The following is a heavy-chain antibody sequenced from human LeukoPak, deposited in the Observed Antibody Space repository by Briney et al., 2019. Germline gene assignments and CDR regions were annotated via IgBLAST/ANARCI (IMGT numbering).Heavy chain of an antibody. J-gene: IGHJ4*02. D-gene: IGHD3-22*01. CDR3: AKRGVVIRVILVGFHKEAYYFDS. CDR2: ISDSGGRT. CDR1: GITLSNYG. V-gene: IGHV3-23*01. Sequence: PGGSLRLSCAVSGITLSNYGRTWVRQAPGKGLEWVAGISDSGGRTNYADSVKGRFTISRDNPKNTLYLQMNSLRAEDTAVYFCAKRGVVIRVILVGFHKEAYYFDSWGQGVLVTVSS.